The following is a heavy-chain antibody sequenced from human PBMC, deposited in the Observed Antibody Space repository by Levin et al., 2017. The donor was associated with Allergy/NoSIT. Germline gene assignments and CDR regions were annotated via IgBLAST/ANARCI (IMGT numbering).Heavy chain of an antibody. CDR1: GSTFTSYA. D-gene: IGHD2-15*01. J-gene: IGHJ3*02. CDR3: ARGVLLGGYCSGGSCDGAFDS. CDR2: INTNTGNP. Sequence: PGGSLRLSCKASGSTFTSYAMNWVRQAPGQGLEWMGWINTNTGNPTYAQGFTGRFVFSLDTSVSTAYLQISSLKAEDTAVYYCARGVLLGGYCSGGSCDGAFDSWGQGTMVTVSS. V-gene: IGHV7-4-1*02.